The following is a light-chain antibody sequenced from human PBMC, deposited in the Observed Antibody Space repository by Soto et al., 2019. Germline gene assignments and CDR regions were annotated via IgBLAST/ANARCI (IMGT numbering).Light chain of an antibody. CDR1: SGFVGSFSL. CDR3: SLYISGSTYV. CDR2: EGH. Sequence: QSVLAQPASVSGSPGQSITISCTGTSGFVGSFSLVSWYQQHPGKAPKVMISEGHRRPSGVPDRFSGSKSGSTASLTISGLQAEDEADYYCSLYISGSTYVFGTGTKVTVL. J-gene: IGLJ1*01. V-gene: IGLV2-14*02.